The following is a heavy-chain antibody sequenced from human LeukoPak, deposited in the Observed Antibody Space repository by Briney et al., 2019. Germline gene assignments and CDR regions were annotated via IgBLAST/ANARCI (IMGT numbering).Heavy chain of an antibody. CDR2: ISGFNGNT. CDR1: GYTFTRYG. V-gene: IGHV1-18*01. CDR3: ARSGRGTYYYFDY. D-gene: IGHD1-26*01. J-gene: IGHJ4*02. Sequence: ASVKVSCKASGYTFTRYGMSWVRQAPGQGLEWMGWISGFNGNTNYAQKLQGRVTMTTDTSTGTAYMELRSLRSDDTAVYYCARSGRGTYYYFDYWGQGTLVTVSS.